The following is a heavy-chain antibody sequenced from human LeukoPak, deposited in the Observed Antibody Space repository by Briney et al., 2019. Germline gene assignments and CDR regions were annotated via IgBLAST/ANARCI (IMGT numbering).Heavy chain of an antibody. CDR1: VCIFSSYE. V-gene: IGHV3-48*03. D-gene: IGHD5-24*01. CDR3: ARDSRDGYYRPDYFDY. CDR2: ISSSGSTI. Sequence: GGSLRLSCAASVCIFSSYEMNWVRPAPGKGLAWVSYISSSGSTIYYAGSVKGRFTISRDNAKNSLYLQMNSLRAEDTAVYYCARDSRDGYYRPDYFDYWGQGILVTVSS. J-gene: IGHJ4*02.